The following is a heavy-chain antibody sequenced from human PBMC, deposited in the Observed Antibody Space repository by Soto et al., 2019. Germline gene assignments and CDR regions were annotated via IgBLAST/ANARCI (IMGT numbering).Heavy chain of an antibody. CDR1: GFTFSNFA. D-gene: IGHD6-19*01. CDR3: ARRIPVSVPYGAFDL. V-gene: IGHV3-30*03. Sequence: QVQLVESGGGVVQPGRSLRVSCVASGFTFSNFAMYWVRQAPGKGLEWVALISHDGDNQYYADSLKGRFTVSRDNYKRTLYLQMTSPRPEATAIYYCARRIPVSVPYGAFDLGGQGIMVTVSS. CDR2: ISHDGDNQ. J-gene: IGHJ3*01.